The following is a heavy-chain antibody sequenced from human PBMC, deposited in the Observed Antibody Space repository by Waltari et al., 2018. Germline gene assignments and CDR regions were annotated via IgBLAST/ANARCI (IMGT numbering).Heavy chain of an antibody. CDR2: ISGSGGST. V-gene: IGHV3-23*04. D-gene: IGHD2-21*01. CDR1: GFTFSSYA. J-gene: IGHJ4*02. CDR3: ARNPQNCGGDCYADY. Sequence: EVQLVESGGGLVQPGGSLRLSCAASGFTFSSYAMSWVRQAPGKGLEWVSAISGSGGSTYYADAVKGRFTISADKSISTAYLQWSSLKASDTAMYYCARNPQNCGGDCYADYWGQGTLVTVSS.